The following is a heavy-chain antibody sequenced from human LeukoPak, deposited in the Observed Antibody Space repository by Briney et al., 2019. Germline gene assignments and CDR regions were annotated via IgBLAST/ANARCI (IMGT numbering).Heavy chain of an antibody. D-gene: IGHD3-3*01. CDR3: AKARPAHGVAIIRNLFARLSDV. J-gene: IGHJ6*02. Sequence: GRSLRLSRPASGFTFSSYAMSWVRQAPGKVREWVSAIRGRVGSTYYADSVKGRFTVSRDNSKNTLYLQMNRLRAGDTDVYFCAKARPAHGVAIIRNLFARLSDVWGQGTTVTVSS. CDR1: GFTFSSYA. V-gene: IGHV3-23*01. CDR2: IRGRVGST.